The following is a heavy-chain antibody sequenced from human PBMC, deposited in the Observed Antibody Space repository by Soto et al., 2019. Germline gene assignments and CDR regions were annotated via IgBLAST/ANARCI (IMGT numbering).Heavy chain of an antibody. J-gene: IGHJ4*02. CDR3: AKVGADADVFLLDAFDY. CDR1: GFTFSNYN. V-gene: IGHV3-23*01. CDR2: ISSSGDSR. Sequence: GGSLRLSCAASGFTFSNYNMNWVRQAPGKGLEWVAVISSSGDSRYYADAVKGRFTISRDNSNNTLYVNMNSLSAEDTAVYYCAKVGADADVFLLDAFDYWGQGTPVTVSS. D-gene: IGHD3-10*01.